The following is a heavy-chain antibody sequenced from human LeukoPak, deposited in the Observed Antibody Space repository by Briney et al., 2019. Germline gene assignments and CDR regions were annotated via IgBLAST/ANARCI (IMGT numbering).Heavy chain of an antibody. CDR1: GGSISSYY. J-gene: IGHJ5*02. Sequence: SETLSLTCTVSGGSISSYYWSWIRQPAGKGLEWIGRIYISGSTNYDPSLKSRVTMSVDTSKNQFSLKLSSVTAADTAVYYCARDLGGHCSGGSCYQNWFDPWGQGTLVTVSS. D-gene: IGHD2-15*01. CDR3: ARDLGGHCSGGSCYQNWFDP. CDR2: IYISGST. V-gene: IGHV4-4*07.